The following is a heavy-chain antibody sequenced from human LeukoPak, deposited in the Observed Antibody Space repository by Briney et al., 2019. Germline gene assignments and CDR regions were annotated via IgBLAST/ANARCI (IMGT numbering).Heavy chain of an antibody. J-gene: IGHJ4*02. CDR2: IKQDGSEK. Sequence: GGSLRLSCAASGFTFSSYWMSWVRQAPGKGLELVANIKQDGSEKYYVDSVKGRFTISRDNAKNSLYLQMNSLRAEDTAVYYCARENYDILTGYSGIDYWGQGTLVTVSS. V-gene: IGHV3-7*01. CDR1: GFTFSSYW. CDR3: ARENYDILTGYSGIDY. D-gene: IGHD3-9*01.